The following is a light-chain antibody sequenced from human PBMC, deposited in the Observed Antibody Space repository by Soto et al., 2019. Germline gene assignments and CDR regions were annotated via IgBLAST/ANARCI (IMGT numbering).Light chain of an antibody. CDR2: DAS. CDR3: QQRSNWPGT. CDR1: QSVSSY. J-gene: IGKJ1*01. Sequence: EIVLTQSPATLSLSPGERATLSCRASQSVSSYLAWYQQKPGQAPRLLIYDASNRATGIPARFSGSGSGTDFTLTISRLEPEDFAVYYCQQRSNWPGTVGQGTKVDIK. V-gene: IGKV3-11*01.